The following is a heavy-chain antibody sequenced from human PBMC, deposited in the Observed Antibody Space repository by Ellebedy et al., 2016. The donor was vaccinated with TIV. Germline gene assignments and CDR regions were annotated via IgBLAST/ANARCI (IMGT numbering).Heavy chain of an antibody. J-gene: IGHJ5*02. CDR3: ARDRYDYVWGSYRRHWFDP. D-gene: IGHD3-16*02. V-gene: IGHV3-74*01. Sequence: GESLKISCAASGFPFSSYWMHWVRQAPGKGLVWVSQINTDGSNTNYADSVKGRFTISRDNAKNTLYLQMNSLRAEDTAVYYCARDRYDYVWGSYRRHWFDPWGQGTLVTVSS. CDR1: GFPFSSYW. CDR2: INTDGSNT.